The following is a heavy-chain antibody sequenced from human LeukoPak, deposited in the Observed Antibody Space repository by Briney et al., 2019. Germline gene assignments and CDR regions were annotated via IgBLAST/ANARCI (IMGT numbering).Heavy chain of an antibody. D-gene: IGHD2-2*01. CDR2: ISAYNGNT. V-gene: IGHV1-18*01. Sequence: GASVKVSCKASGHTFTSYGISWVRQAPGQGLEWMGWISAYNGNTNYAQKLQGRVTMTTDTSTSTAYMELRSLRSDDTAVYYCARALFDIVVVPAAINVAEFALQHWGQGTLVTVSS. CDR1: GHTFTSYG. CDR3: ARALFDIVVVPAAINVAEFALQH. J-gene: IGHJ1*01.